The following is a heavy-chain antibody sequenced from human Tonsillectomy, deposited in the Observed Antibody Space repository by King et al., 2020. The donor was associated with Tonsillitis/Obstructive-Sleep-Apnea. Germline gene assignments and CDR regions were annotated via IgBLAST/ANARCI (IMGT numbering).Heavy chain of an antibody. CDR3: ARDRFLGWLPKQVRFDP. CDR2: INAGNGNT. Sequence: QLVQSGAEVKKPGASVKVSCKASGYTFTEYAVHWVRQAPGQRLEWMGWINAGNGNTKYSQKFQGRVTITRDTSASTAYMELSGLRSEDTAVYYCARDRFLGWLPKQVRFDPWGQGTLVTVSS. D-gene: IGHD3-3*01. J-gene: IGHJ5*02. CDR1: GYTFTEYA. V-gene: IGHV1-3*01.